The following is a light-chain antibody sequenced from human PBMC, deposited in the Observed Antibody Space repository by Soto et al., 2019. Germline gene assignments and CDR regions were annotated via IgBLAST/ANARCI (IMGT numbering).Light chain of an antibody. Sequence: DIQMTQSPSSLSASVGDRVTITCRASQSISSYLNWYQQKPGKAPKLLIYAASSLQSGVPSRFSGSGSGTDFTLTISSLHPEDFATYYSQQSYSTPYTFGQGTKLEIK. CDR2: AAS. V-gene: IGKV1-39*01. CDR1: QSISSY. J-gene: IGKJ2*01. CDR3: QQSYSTPYT.